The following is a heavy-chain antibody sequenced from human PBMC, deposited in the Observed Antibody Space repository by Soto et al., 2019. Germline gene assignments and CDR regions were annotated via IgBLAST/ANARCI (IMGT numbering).Heavy chain of an antibody. J-gene: IGHJ6*02. CDR1: GFTFSSYG. CDR2: IWYDGSNK. D-gene: IGHD6-6*01. V-gene: IGHV3-33*01. Sequence: GGSLRLSCAASGFTFSSYGMHWVRQAPGKGLEWVAVIWYDGSNKYYADSVKGRFTISRDNSKNTLYLQMNSLRAEDTAVYYCAREGAARYYYYGMDVWGQGTTVTVS. CDR3: AREGAARYYYYGMDV.